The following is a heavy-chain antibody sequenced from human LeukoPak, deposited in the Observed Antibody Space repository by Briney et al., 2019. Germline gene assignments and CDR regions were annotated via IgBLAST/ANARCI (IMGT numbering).Heavy chain of an antibody. CDR3: ARELGVASDLVNFLDY. CDR2: INLGSGAT. D-gene: IGHD5-18*01. V-gene: IGHV1-46*01. Sequence: ASVKVSCKASGYTFTSYGISWVRQAPGQGLEWMGAINLGSGATFYPQSFQGRIAVTSDTSTNTLYMELSSLRSEDTAVYYCARELGVASDLVNFLDYWGQGTLVTVSS. CDR1: GYTFTSYG. J-gene: IGHJ4*02.